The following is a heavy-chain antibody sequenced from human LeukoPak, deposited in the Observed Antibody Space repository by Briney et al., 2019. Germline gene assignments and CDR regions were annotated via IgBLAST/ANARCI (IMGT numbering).Heavy chain of an antibody. V-gene: IGHV3-66*02. CDR2: IYSGGST. CDR3: ASHVLRFLEWFSLDY. CDR1: GFTVSSNY. J-gene: IGHJ4*02. D-gene: IGHD3-3*01. Sequence: GGSLRLSCAASGFTVSSNYMSWVCQAPGKGLEWVSVIYSGGSTYYADSVKGRFTISRDNSKNTLYLQMNSLRAEDTAVYYCASHVLRFLEWFSLDYWGQGTLVTVSS.